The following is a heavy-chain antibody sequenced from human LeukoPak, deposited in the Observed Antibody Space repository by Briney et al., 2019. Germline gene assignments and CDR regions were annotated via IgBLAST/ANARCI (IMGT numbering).Heavy chain of an antibody. V-gene: IGHV4-39*07. CDR3: ARDLLGRIVVVPAATANWFDP. D-gene: IGHD2-2*01. J-gene: IGHJ5*02. CDR1: GGSISSSSYY. CDR2: IYYSGST. Sequence: PSETLSLTCTVSGGSISSSSYYWGWIRQPPGKGLEWIGSIYYSGSTYYNPSLKSRVTISVDTSKNQFSLKLSSVTAADTAVYYCARDLLGRIVVVPAATANWFDPWGQGTLVTVSS.